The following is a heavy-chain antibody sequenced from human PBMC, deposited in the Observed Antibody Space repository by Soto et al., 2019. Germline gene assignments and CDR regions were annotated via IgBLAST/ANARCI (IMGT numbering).Heavy chain of an antibody. V-gene: IGHV4-34*02. CDR2: INHGGIT. J-gene: IGHJ4*02. Sequence: QVQVQQWGTRLVKPTETLSLTCAVYGGSFSGYYWSWIRQPPGKGLEWIGEINHGGITNYNPSLKSRVTISVATSKNQLLLKLRYVTAADTAVYYCARGGYYGSGADYFDYWGQGTLVTVSS. CDR3: ARGGYYGSGADYFDY. D-gene: IGHD3-10*01. CDR1: GGSFSGYY.